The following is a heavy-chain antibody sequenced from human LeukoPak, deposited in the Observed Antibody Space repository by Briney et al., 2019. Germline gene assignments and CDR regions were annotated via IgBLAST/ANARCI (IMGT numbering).Heavy chain of an antibody. CDR2: IYYSGTT. V-gene: IGHV4-30-4*01. Sequence: SETLSLTCTVSGDSISSGDYYWSWIRQPPGKGLEWIGYIYYSGTTYYNPSLKSRVNISVDTSKNQFSLKLTSVTAADTAVYYCARVDDSSGSYFFYYMDVWGKGTTVTVSS. CDR3: ARVDDSSGSYFFYYMDV. D-gene: IGHD3-22*01. CDR1: GDSISSGDYY. J-gene: IGHJ6*03.